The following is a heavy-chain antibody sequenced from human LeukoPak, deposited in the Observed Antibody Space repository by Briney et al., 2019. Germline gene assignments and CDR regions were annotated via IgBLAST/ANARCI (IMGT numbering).Heavy chain of an antibody. D-gene: IGHD3-22*01. CDR1: GFTFSSYW. V-gene: IGHV3-7*01. J-gene: IGHJ4*02. Sequence: GGSLRLSCAASGFTFSSYWMSWVRQAPGKGLEWVANIKQDGSEKYYVDSVKGRFTISRDNAKNSLYLQMNSLRAEDTAVYYCARESYYDSSGYRRIVSKYYFDYWGQGTLVTVSS. CDR3: ARESYYDSSGYRRIVSKYYFDY. CDR2: IKQDGSEK.